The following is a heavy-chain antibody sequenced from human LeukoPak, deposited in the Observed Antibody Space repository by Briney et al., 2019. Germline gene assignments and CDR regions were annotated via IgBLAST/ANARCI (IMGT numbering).Heavy chain of an antibody. J-gene: IGHJ4*02. CDR3: APGSYYGPDY. CDR2: IDGTSTNI. D-gene: IGHD1-26*01. Sequence: GESLRLSCAASGFTFWTYRMNWVRQAPGKGLEWVSSIDGTSTNIYYADSVKGRFTISRDNSKNTLYLQMNSLRAEDTAVYYCAPGSYYGPDYWGQGTLVTVSS. V-gene: IGHV3-21*04. CDR1: GFTFWTYR.